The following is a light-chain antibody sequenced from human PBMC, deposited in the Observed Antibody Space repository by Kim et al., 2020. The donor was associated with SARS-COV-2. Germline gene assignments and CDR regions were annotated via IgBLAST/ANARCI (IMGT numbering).Light chain of an antibody. V-gene: IGKV1-39*01. Sequence: DIQMTQSPSSLSASVGATVSMTCRASQTITTYLNWYQWKPGKAPQLLIYAASRLQSGVPSRFSGSGSGTEFTLTISSLQPEDFATYYCQESYSSFPLTFGGATKVDIK. J-gene: IGKJ4*01. CDR3: QESYSSFPLT. CDR2: AAS. CDR1: QTITTY.